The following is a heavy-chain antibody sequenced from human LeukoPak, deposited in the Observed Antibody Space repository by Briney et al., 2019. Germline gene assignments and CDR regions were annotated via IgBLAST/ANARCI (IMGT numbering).Heavy chain of an antibody. CDR2: IYYSGST. CDR1: GGSISSSSYY. D-gene: IGHD2-15*01. V-gene: IGHV4-39*01. CDR3: ARDHYCSGGSCYDSNDAFDI. J-gene: IGHJ3*02. Sequence: SETLSLTCTVSGGSISSSSYYWGWIRQPPGKGLEWIGSIYYSGSTYYNPSLKSRVTISVDTFKNQFSLKLSSVTAADTAVYYCARDHYCSGGSCYDSNDAFDIWGQGTMVTVSS.